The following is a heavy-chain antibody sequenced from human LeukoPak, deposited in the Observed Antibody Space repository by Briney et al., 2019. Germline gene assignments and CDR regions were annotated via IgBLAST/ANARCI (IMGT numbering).Heavy chain of an antibody. D-gene: IGHD3-9*01. CDR2: IIPILNIA. CDR1: GGTFSSYA. J-gene: IGHJ6*02. CDR3: ARAQAAPSLTGTNFYYYYGMDV. V-gene: IGHV1-69*04. Sequence: EASVKVSCKASGGTFSSYAISWVRQAPGQGLEWMGRIIPILNIANYAQKFQGRVTITADKSTSTAYMELSSLRSEDTAVYYCARAQAAPSLTGTNFYYYYGMDVWGQGTTVTVSS.